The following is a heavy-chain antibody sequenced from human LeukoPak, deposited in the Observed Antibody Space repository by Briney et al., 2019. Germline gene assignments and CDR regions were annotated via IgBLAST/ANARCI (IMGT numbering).Heavy chain of an antibody. Sequence: SVKVSCKASGGTFSSYAISWVRQAPGQVLEWMGRIIPILGIANYAQKFQGRVTITADKSTSTAYMELSSLRSEDTAVYYCARLLPYDSSGYSNYWGQGTLVTVSS. CDR3: ARLLPYDSSGYSNY. CDR1: GGTFSSYA. V-gene: IGHV1-69*04. J-gene: IGHJ4*02. D-gene: IGHD3-22*01. CDR2: IIPILGIA.